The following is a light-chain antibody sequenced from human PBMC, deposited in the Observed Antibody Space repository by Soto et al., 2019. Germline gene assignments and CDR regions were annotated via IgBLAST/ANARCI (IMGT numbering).Light chain of an antibody. Sequence: DIQMTQSPSSLSASVGDRVTITCRASQSISSYLNWYQQKPGKAPKLLIYAASSLQSGVPSRFSGSGSGTDFTLTISSLQPEDFATYYCQQYYSTPITFGQGTLLEIK. V-gene: IGKV1-39*01. CDR2: AAS. CDR1: QSISSY. CDR3: QQYYSTPIT. J-gene: IGKJ5*01.